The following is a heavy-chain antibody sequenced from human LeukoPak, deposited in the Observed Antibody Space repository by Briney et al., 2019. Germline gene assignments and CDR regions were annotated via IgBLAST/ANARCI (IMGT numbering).Heavy chain of an antibody. J-gene: IGHJ6*02. V-gene: IGHV4-39*07. CDR2: IYYSGST. Sequence: PSETLSLTCTVSGGSISSSSYYWGWIRQPPGKGLEWIGSIYYSGSTYYNPSLKSRVTISVDTSKNQFSLKLSSVTAADTAVYYCARDYCSSITCYDSYYYGMDVWGQGTTVTVSS. CDR1: GGSISSSSYY. CDR3: ARDYCSSITCYDSYYYGMDV. D-gene: IGHD2-2*01.